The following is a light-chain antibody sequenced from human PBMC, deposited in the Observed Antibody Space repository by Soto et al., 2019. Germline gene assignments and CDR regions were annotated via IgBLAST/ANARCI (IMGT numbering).Light chain of an antibody. J-gene: IGKJ5*01. Sequence: AMQMTQSPSSLSAAAGDRVTITLRASQGISSYLAWYQQKPGKVPKLLIYAASNLQSGVPSRFSGSGSGTEFTLTITSLQAEDVATYFCLRVDSFPISFGQGTRVEIK. CDR3: LRVDSFPIS. CDR2: AAS. CDR1: QGISSY. V-gene: IGKV1-8*01.